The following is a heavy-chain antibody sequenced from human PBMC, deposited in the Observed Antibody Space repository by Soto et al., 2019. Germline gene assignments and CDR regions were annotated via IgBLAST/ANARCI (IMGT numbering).Heavy chain of an antibody. CDR2: ISPNSGNT. CDR1: GYTFTRNG. D-gene: IGHD3-22*01. J-gene: IGHJ6*02. V-gene: IGHV1-18*01. CDR3: VKDRDSNSWPSRDV. Sequence: ASVKVSCKTSGYTFTRNGISWVRQAPGQGLEWMGWISPNSGNTKYAQKLQGRVIMTTDTSTSTAYMELRSQRSDDTAVYYCVKDRDSNSWPSRDVWGPGTTVTVSS.